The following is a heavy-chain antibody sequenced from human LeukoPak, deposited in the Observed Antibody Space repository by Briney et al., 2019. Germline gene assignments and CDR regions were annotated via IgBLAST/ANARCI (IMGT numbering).Heavy chain of an antibody. D-gene: IGHD5-24*01. CDR3: ARDGRDGYNYY. CDR2: IIPIFGTA. V-gene: IGHV1-69*05. CDR1: GYTFTGYY. J-gene: IGHJ4*02. Sequence: SVKVSCKASGYTFTGYYMHWVRQAPGQGLEWMGGIIPIFGTANYAQKFQGRVTITTDESTSTAYMELSSLRSEDTAVYCCARDGRDGYNYYWGQGTLVTVSS.